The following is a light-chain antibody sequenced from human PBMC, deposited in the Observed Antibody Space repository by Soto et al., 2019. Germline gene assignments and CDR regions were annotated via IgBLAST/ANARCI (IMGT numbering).Light chain of an antibody. CDR1: QSVGSN. V-gene: IGKV3-15*01. Sequence: EIVMTQSPATLSVSPGERATLSCRASQSVGSNLAWYQKKPGQAPRPLIYGASTRATGIPARFIVSGSGTEFTLTISSLQSEDFAIYFCQQYNNWPPDRTFGQGTKVEIK. CDR2: GAS. J-gene: IGKJ1*01. CDR3: QQYNNWPPDRT.